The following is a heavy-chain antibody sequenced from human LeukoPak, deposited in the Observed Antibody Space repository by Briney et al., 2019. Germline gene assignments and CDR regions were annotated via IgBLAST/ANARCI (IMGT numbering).Heavy chain of an antibody. CDR2: ISSNGGST. V-gene: IGHV3-64D*06. Sequence: GGSLRLSCSASGFTFSSYAMHWVRQAPGKGLEYVSAISSNGGSTYYADSVKGRFTISRDNSKNTLYLQMSSLRAEDTAVYYCVKVGWCDSSGYSAWGYFDYWGQGTLVTVSS. CDR3: VKVGWCDSSGYSAWGYFDY. J-gene: IGHJ4*02. D-gene: IGHD3-22*01. CDR1: GFTFSSYA.